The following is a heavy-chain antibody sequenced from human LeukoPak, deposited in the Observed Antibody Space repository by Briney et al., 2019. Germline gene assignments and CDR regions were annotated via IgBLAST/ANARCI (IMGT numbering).Heavy chain of an antibody. Sequence: PSETLSLTCTVSGDSISTGGYYWSWIRQHPGGGLEWIGYIYFSGNTYYNPSLKSRVTISVDISKNHFSLKLTSVTAADTAVYFCARVNYYDSSGHFANFDYWGRGTLVTVSS. CDR2: IYFSGNT. D-gene: IGHD3-22*01. CDR1: GDSISTGGYY. CDR3: ARVNYYDSSGHFANFDY. J-gene: IGHJ4*02. V-gene: IGHV4-31*03.